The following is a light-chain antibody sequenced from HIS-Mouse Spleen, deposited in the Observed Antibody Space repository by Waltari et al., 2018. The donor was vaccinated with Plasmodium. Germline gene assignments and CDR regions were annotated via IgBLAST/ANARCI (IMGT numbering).Light chain of an antibody. CDR1: ALPKKS. CDR2: EDS. J-gene: IGLJ3*02. CDR3: YSTDSSGNHRV. V-gene: IGLV3-10*01. Sequence: SYELTQPPSVSVSPGQTPRITCSGDALPKKSAYWYQQKSGQAPLLVIYEDSKRPSGIPERFSGSSSGTMATLTISGAQVEDEADYYCYSTDSSGNHRVFGGGTKLTVL.